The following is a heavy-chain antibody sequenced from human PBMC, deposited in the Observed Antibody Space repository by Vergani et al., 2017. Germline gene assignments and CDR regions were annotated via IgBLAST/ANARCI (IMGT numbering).Heavy chain of an antibody. CDR2: ITAIGSA. CDR3: ASRRPRLNLGTKSNAGTLDS. D-gene: IGHD1-1*01. CDR1: GGSLSGYF. J-gene: IGHJ5*02. Sequence: QVHLQQRGAGVLKLSETLSLTCGVIGGSLSGYFWSWIRQSPGRGLEWIGEITAIGSAKYSPSARSRVTISVDTSRGEFTLTVTSVTAADTGLYFCASRRPRLNLGTKSNAGTLDSWGQGTLVTVSS. V-gene: IGHV4-34*02.